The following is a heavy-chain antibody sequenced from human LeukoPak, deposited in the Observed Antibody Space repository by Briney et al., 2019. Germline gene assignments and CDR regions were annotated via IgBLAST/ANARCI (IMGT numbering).Heavy chain of an antibody. CDR1: GFTFSSYS. D-gene: IGHD3-22*01. CDR2: ISSSSSYI. V-gene: IGHV3-21*01. Sequence: GGSLRLSCAASGFTFSSYSMNWVRQAPGKGLEWVSSISSSSSYIYYADSVKGRFTISRDNAKNSLYLQMNSLRAEDTAVYYCAREGLSSGYPIFAFDIWGQGTMVTVSS. J-gene: IGHJ3*02. CDR3: AREGLSSGYPIFAFDI.